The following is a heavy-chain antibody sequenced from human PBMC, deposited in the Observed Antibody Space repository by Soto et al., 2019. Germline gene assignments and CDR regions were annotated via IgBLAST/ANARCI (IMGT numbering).Heavy chain of an antibody. Sequence: PSETLSLTCAVSGGSISSGGYSWSWIRQPPGKGLEWIGYIYHSGSTYYNPSLKSRVTISVDRSKNQFSLKLSSVTAADTAVYYCARHVSYDFWSGYYTHFDYWGQGTLVTVSS. J-gene: IGHJ4*02. V-gene: IGHV4-30-2*01. CDR3: ARHVSYDFWSGYYTHFDY. CDR2: IYHSGST. CDR1: GGSISSGGYS. D-gene: IGHD3-3*01.